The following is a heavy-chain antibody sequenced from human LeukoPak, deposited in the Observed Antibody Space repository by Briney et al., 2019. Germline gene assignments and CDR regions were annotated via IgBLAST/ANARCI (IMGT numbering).Heavy chain of an antibody. V-gene: IGHV3-7*03. D-gene: IGHD1-26*01. J-gene: IGHJ4*02. CDR2: IKQDGSEK. CDR3: ARDSRRVGATGGSDY. CDR1: GFTFSDYW. Sequence: PGGSLRLSCVASGFTFSDYWMSWVRQAPGKGLEWVANIKQDGSEKNYVDSVKGRSTISRDNAKNSLYLQLNSLRADDTAVYYCARDSRRVGATGGSDYWGQGTLSPSPQ.